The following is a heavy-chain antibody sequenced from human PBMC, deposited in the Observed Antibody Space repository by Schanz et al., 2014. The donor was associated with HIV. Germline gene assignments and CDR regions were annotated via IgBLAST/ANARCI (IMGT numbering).Heavy chain of an antibody. Sequence: EVQLVESGGGLVQPGGSLRLSCAASGFTFSRYWMSWVRQAPGKGLEWVSLIDHTGNTYYADSVKGRFTIFTDISDNTVHAQITSLRADDTAVYYCVRDRVGASARYVAFDIWGHGTMVTVSS. V-gene: IGHV3-66*01. D-gene: IGHD1-26*01. J-gene: IGHJ3*02. CDR2: IDHTGNT. CDR1: GFTFSRYW. CDR3: VRDRVGASARYVAFDI.